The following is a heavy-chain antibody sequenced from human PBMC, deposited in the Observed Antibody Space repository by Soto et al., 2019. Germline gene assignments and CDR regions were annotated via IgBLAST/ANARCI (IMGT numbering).Heavy chain of an antibody. Sequence: EVQLLESGGDLVQPGGSLRLSCAASGFTFSNYAMIWVRQAPGRGLEWISAISSTGTTYYSDSAKGRFTISRDNSKNALYLEMASLRAEDTAVYYCARDRYYDISGHGYFQYWGQGTLVPVSS. CDR2: ISSTGTT. J-gene: IGHJ1*01. CDR1: GFTFSNYA. D-gene: IGHD3-22*01. CDR3: ARDRYYDISGHGYFQY. V-gene: IGHV3-23*01.